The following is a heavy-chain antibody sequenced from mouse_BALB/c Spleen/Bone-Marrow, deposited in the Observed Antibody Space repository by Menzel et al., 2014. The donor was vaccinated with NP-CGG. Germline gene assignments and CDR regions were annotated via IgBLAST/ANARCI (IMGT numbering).Heavy chain of an antibody. CDR1: GYSFTSYW. Sequence: QVQLQQSEPQLVRPGASEKISCKASGYSFTSYWMHWVKQRPGQGLEWIGMIDPSDSETKLNQKFKDKATLTVDKSSSTAYLQLSSPTSEDSAVYYCARRDNAPFAYWGQGTLVTVSA. D-gene: IGHD1-3*01. CDR2: IDPSDSET. V-gene: IGHV1S126*01. CDR3: ARRDNAPFAY. J-gene: IGHJ3*01.